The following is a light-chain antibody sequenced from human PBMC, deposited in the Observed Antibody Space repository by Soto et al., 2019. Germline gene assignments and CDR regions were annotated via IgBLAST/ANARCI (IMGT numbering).Light chain of an antibody. CDR2: GAS. CDR1: QSVSSSY. V-gene: IGKV3-20*01. J-gene: IGKJ1*01. Sequence: LTPPQSSVSLYPGARASLSGRASQSVSSSYLAWYQQKPGQAPRLLIYGASSRATGIPDRFSGSGSGTDFTLTISRLEPEDFAVYYCQQYGSSLSWTFGQGTKVDIK. CDR3: QQYGSSLSWT.